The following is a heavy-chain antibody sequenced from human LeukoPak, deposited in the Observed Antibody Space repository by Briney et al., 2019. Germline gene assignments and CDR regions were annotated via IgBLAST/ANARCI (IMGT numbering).Heavy chain of an antibody. CDR2: IIPIFGTA. Sequence: SVKVSCKASGGTFSSYAISWVRQAPGQGLEWMGGIIPIFGTANYEQKFQGRVTITADESTSTAYMELSSLRSEDTAVYYCGRVWGYSSSKDAFDIWGQGTMVTVSS. CDR1: GGTFSSYA. J-gene: IGHJ3*02. V-gene: IGHV1-69*13. D-gene: IGHD6-13*01. CDR3: GRVWGYSSSKDAFDI.